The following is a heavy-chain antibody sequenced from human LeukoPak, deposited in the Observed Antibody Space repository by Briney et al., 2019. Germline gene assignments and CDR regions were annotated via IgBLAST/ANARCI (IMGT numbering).Heavy chain of an antibody. CDR1: GGSISSASHY. CDR2: IYYSGST. V-gene: IGHV4-39*07. J-gene: IGHJ3*02. CDR3: ASYCSGGSGYWADAFDI. Sequence: SETLSLTCTVSGGSISSASHYWGWIRQPPGKGLEWIGNIYYSGSTYYNPSLKSRVTISVYTSKNQFSLKLSSVTAADTAVYYCASYCSGGSGYWADAFDIWGQGTLVTVSS. D-gene: IGHD2-15*01.